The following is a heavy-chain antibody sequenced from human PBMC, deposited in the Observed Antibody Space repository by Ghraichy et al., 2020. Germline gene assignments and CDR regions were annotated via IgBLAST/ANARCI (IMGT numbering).Heavy chain of an antibody. V-gene: IGHV3-21*01. D-gene: IGHD6-6*01. CDR3: ARDRGSLARQGGMDV. J-gene: IGHJ6*02. Sequence: GGSLRLSCAASGFIFSSYDMNWVRQAPGKGLEWVSYISRSSSHTYDGDSVRGRFTISRANAKKPLYLQMNILRAEDKAVYYCARDRGSLARQGGMDVWGQGTTVTVSS. CDR2: ISRSSSHT. CDR1: GFIFSSYD.